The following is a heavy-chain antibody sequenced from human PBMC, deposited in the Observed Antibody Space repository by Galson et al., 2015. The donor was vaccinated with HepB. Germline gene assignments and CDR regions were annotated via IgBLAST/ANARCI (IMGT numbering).Heavy chain of an antibody. J-gene: IGHJ6*02. Sequence: SLRLSCAVTGFTLSTYWMSWVRQVPGKGLEWVAKINQAGSEKYYVDSVKGRFTISGDNAKNSLYLQMRSLRVEDTAEYFCARDQEGLDVWGQGTTVTVSS. CDR1: GFTLSTYW. V-gene: IGHV3-7*01. CDR3: ARDQEGLDV. CDR2: INQAGSEK.